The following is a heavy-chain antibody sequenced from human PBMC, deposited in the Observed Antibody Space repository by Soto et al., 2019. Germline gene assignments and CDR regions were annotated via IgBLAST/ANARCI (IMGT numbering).Heavy chain of an antibody. CDR3: ASLLLLGYFSGCSCYGMDV. V-gene: IGHV4-4*02. CDR2: IYHSGST. J-gene: IGHJ6*02. Sequence: QVQLQVSGPGLVKPSGTLSLTCAVSGGSISSSNWWRWVRQPPGQGLEWIGEIYHSGSTNYNPSLKSRVTISVDKSKYQFSLKLSSVTAADTSVYYWASLLLLGYFSGCSCYGMDVWGQGTTVTVSS. CDR1: GGSISSSNW. D-gene: IGHD2-15*01.